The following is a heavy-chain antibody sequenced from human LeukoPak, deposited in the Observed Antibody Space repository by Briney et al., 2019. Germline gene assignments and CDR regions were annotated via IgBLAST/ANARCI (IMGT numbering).Heavy chain of an antibody. CDR2: ISSSSSTI. D-gene: IGHD1-26*01. CDR1: GFTFSSYS. CDR3: ARDADSGSYGGWFDP. J-gene: IGHJ5*02. V-gene: IGHV3-48*04. Sequence: GGSLRLSCAASGFTFSSYSMNWVRQAPGKGLEWVSYISSSSSTIYYADSVKGRFTISRDNAKNSLYLQMNSLRAEDTAVYYCARDADSGSYGGWFDPWGQGTLVTVSS.